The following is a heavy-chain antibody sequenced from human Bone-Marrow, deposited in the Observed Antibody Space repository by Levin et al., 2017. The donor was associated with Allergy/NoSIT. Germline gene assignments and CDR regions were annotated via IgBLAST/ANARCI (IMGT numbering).Heavy chain of an antibody. CDR2: ISGSGGST. CDR1: GFTFSSYA. J-gene: IGHJ4*02. D-gene: IGHD2-21*02. CDR3: AKDVGKLAYCGGDCYSASFDY. Sequence: PGGSLRLFCAASGFTFSSYAMSWVRQAPGKGLEWVSAISGSGGSTYYADSVKGRFTISRDNSKNTLYLQMNSLRAEDTAVYYCAKDVGKLAYCGGDCYSASFDYWGQGTLVTVSS. V-gene: IGHV3-23*01.